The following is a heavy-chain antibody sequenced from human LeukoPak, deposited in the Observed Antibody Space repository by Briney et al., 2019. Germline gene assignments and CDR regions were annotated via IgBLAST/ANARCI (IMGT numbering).Heavy chain of an antibody. CDR2: IRDSGGHT. D-gene: IGHD2-8*01. CDR3: AKYMYGYYYHCMDV. V-gene: IGHV3-23*01. CDR1: GLTLSSYA. Sequence: GGSLRLSCAPSGLTLSSYAMSWAPQPPGKGREWVVGIRDSGGHTYHAHSVKGRFTISRDNSENTLYLQMNSLRPEDTGVYYCAKYMYGYYYHCMDVWGQGTTVTVSS. J-gene: IGHJ6*02.